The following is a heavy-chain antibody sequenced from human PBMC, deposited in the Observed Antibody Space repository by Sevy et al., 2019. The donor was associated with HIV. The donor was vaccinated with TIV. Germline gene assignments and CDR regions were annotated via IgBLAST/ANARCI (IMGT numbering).Heavy chain of an antibody. J-gene: IGHJ4*02. CDR1: GFTFSSYG. V-gene: IGHV3-30*18. Sequence: GGSLRLSCAASGFTFSSYGMHWVRQAPGKGLEWVAVISYDGSNKYYADTVKGRFNISRENSKNTLYLQMNSLKAEDTAVYYCAKEKRGSSWTFDYWGQGTLVTVSS. CDR2: ISYDGSNK. D-gene: IGHD6-13*01. CDR3: AKEKRGSSWTFDY.